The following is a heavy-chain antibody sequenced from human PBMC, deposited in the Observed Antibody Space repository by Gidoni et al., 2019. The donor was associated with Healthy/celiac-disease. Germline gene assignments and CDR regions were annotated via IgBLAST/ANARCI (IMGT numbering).Heavy chain of an antibody. V-gene: IGHV4-34*01. D-gene: IGHD2-15*01. Sequence: QLQLQQLGAGLLTPSETLSLTCAAYGGSFSGYYWSWIRQPPGKGLEWIGEINHSGSTNYNPSLKSRVTISVDTSKNQFSLKLSSVTAADTAVYYCARGLGYCSGGSCYSDDYWGQGTLVTVSS. CDR2: INHSGST. J-gene: IGHJ4*02. CDR1: GGSFSGYY. CDR3: ARGLGYCSGGSCYSDDY.